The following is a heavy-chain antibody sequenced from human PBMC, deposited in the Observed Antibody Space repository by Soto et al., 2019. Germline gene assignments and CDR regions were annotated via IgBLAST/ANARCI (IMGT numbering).Heavy chain of an antibody. Sequence: PGGSLRLSCAASGFTFSSYAMSWVRQAPGKGLEWVSAISGSGGSTYYADSVKGRFTISRDNSMNTLYLQMNSLRAEDTAVYYCAKDHPVDTAMVHYFGYWGQGTLVTVSS. V-gene: IGHV3-23*01. CDR2: ISGSGGST. D-gene: IGHD5-18*01. CDR3: AKDHPVDTAMVHYFGY. J-gene: IGHJ4*02. CDR1: GFTFSSYA.